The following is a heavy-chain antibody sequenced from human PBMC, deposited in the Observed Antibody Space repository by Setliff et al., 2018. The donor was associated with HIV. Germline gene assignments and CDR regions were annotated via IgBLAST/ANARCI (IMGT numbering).Heavy chain of an antibody. CDR2: VYHSGKT. J-gene: IGHJ5*02. CDR1: GQFISDGYY. V-gene: IGHV4-38-2*02. D-gene: IGHD3-16*01. Sequence: PSETLSLTCTVSGQFISDGYYWGWIRQPPGKGLEWIGSVYHSGKTYYNPSLKSRVIMSADTSKNQISLMLRSMTAADTAVYYCAKHDFGEGSCFDPWGQGSLVTVSS. CDR3: AKHDFGEGSCFDP.